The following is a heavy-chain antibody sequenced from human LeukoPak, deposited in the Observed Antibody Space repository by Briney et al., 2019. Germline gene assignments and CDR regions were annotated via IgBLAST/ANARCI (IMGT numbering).Heavy chain of an antibody. CDR3: TRNGELERRGEFDY. J-gene: IGHJ4*02. Sequence: GGSVRLSCAASGFTFSDSAMHWVRQASGKGLEWVGRIRSKANTYATAYAAAGKGRFTISRDDSRNTAYLQMNSLKTEDTAVYYCTRNGELERRGEFDYWGQGTLVTVSS. D-gene: IGHD1-1*01. CDR1: GFTFSDSA. V-gene: IGHV3-73*01. CDR2: IRSKANTYAT.